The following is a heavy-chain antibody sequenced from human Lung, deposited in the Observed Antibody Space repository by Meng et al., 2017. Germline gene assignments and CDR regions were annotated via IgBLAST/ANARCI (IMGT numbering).Heavy chain of an antibody. CDR1: VGFFRGSY. CDR2: INHGGSN. CDR3: ARERHSTIIRGVIDF. D-gene: IGHD3-10*01. J-gene: IGHJ4*02. V-gene: IGHV4-34*01. Sequence: QQGGAGLVKPWENLSLPRSVFVGFFRGSYWHWIRQAPAKGLEWIGKINHGGSNNYNPSLERRVTITVETLKNQFSLRLTSMTVADTAVYYCARERHSTIIRGVIDFWGQGALVTVSS.